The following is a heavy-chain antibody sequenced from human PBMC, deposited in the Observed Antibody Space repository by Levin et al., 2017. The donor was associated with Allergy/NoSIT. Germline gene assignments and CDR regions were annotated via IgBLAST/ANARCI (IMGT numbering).Heavy chain of an antibody. J-gene: IGHJ6*02. Sequence: PGGSLRLSCAASGFTVSSNYMSWVRQAPGKGLEWVSVIYSGGSTYYADSVKGRFTISRDNSKNTLYLQMNSLRAEDTAVYYCARAPAAKPDYGMDVWGQGTTVTVSS. CDR1: GFTVSSNY. CDR3: ARAPAAKPDYGMDV. CDR2: IYSGGST. D-gene: IGHD2-2*01. V-gene: IGHV3-53*01.